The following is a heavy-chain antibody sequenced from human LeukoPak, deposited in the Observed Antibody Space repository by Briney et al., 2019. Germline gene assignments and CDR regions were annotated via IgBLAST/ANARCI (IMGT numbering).Heavy chain of an antibody. CDR2: ISGSGGST. CDR1: GFTFSSYA. D-gene: IGHD3-22*01. V-gene: IGHV3-23*01. Sequence: GGSLRLSCAASGFTFSSYAMSWVRQAPGKGLEWVSAISGSGGSTYYADSVKGRFTISRDNSKNTLYLQMNSLRAEDTAVYYCAKGGDSSGYYEDDYWGQGTLVTVSS. J-gene: IGHJ4*02. CDR3: AKGGDSSGYYEDDY.